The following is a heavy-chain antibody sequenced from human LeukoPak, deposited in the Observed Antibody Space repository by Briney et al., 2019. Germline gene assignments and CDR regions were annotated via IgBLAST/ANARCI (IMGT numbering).Heavy chain of an antibody. CDR1: GFTFSSYA. J-gene: IGHJ4*02. D-gene: IGHD3-22*01. CDR3: AKYGHSPYYYDSSGYESD. CDR2: ISGSGGST. V-gene: IGHV3-23*01. Sequence: GGSLRLSCAASGFTFSSYAMSWVRQAPGKGPEWVSAISGSGGSTYYADSVKGRFTISRDNSKNTLYLQMNSLRAEDTAVYYCAKYGHSPYYYDSSGYESDWGQGTLVTVSS.